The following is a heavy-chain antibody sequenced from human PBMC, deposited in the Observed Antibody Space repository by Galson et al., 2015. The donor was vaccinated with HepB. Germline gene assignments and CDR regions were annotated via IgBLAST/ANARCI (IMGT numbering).Heavy chain of an antibody. D-gene: IGHD5-18*01. CDR3: TSGLDTAMVTFYYYGMDV. V-gene: IGHV3-21*01. Sequence: SLRLSCAASEFTFSSYSMNWVRQAPGKGLEWVSSISSGSSYIYYADSVKGRFTISRDNARNSLYLRMNSLRAEDTAMYYCTSGLDTAMVTFYYYGMDVWGQGTAVTVSS. J-gene: IGHJ6*02. CDR1: EFTFSSYS. CDR2: ISSGSSYI.